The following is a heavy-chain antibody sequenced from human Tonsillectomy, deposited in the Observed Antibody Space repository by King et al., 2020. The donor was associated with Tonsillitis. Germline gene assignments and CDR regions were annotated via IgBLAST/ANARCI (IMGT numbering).Heavy chain of an antibody. J-gene: IGHJ5*02. CDR2: ISAANGDT. D-gene: IGHD3-10*01. Sequence: EQLVQSGAEVKKPGASVKISCKASGYSFTTYGLSWVRQAPGQGLEWMGWISAANGDTNYAQQFQGRVTMTTETSTNTLYLELRSLTSDDTAVYYCARGFGSRWFWANYFDPWGQGTLVTVSS. V-gene: IGHV1-18*01. CDR1: GYSFTTYG. CDR3: ARGFGSRWFWANYFDP.